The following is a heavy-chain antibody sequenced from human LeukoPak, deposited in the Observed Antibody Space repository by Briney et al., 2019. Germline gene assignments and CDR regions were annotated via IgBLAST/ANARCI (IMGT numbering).Heavy chain of an antibody. CDR1: GYTFTSYD. D-gene: IGHD2-2*01. CDR3: ARKGPANYYYYYMDV. J-gene: IGHJ6*03. CDR2: MYPNSGNT. V-gene: IGHV1-8*01. Sequence: ASVKVSCKASGYTFTSYDINWVRQATGQGLGWMGWMYPNSGNTGYAQKFQGRVTMTRNTSISTAYMELSSLRSEDTAVYFCARKGPANYYYYYMDVWGKGTTVTVSS.